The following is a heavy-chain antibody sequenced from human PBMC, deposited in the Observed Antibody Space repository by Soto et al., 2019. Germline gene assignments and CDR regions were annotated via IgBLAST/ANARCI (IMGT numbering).Heavy chain of an antibody. D-gene: IGHD3-22*01. J-gene: IGHJ4*02. V-gene: IGHV4-59*01. CDR1: GGSMNNYY. CDR3: ARMGGYYDSSGYWSERGHFDY. Sequence: PSETLSLTCIVSGGSMNNYYWSWIRQPPGKALEWIGRIYYSGSTNYNLSLKSRVTMSVDTSKNQFSLKLSSVTAADTAVYYCARMGGYYDSSGYWSERGHFDYWGQGTLVTVSS. CDR2: IYYSGST.